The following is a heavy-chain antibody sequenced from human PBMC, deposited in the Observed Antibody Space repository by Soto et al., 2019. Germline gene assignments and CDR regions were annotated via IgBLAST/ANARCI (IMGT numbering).Heavy chain of an antibody. J-gene: IGHJ6*02. Sequence: SETLSLTCTVSGGSISSSSYYWGWIRQPPGKGLEWIGSIYYSGSTYYNPSLKSRVTISVDTSKNQFSLKLSSVTAADTAVYYCASLMYLSYYDFWSGYYTNLSGYYGMDVWGQGTTVTVSS. V-gene: IGHV4-39*01. CDR1: GGSISSSSYY. CDR2: IYYSGST. D-gene: IGHD3-3*01. CDR3: ASLMYLSYYDFWSGYYTNLSGYYGMDV.